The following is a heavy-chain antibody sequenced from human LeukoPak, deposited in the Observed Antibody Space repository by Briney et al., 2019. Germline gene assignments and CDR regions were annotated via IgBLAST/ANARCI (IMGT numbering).Heavy chain of an antibody. D-gene: IGHD1-26*01. V-gene: IGHV3-30*18. CDR3: AKDGNYSGMDV. CDR2: ISYDGSNK. CDR1: GFTFSSYG. Sequence: WGSLRLSCAASGFTFSSYGMHWVRQAPGKGLEWVAVISYDGSNKYYADSVKGRFTISRDNSKNTLYLQMNSLRAEDTAVYYCAKDGNYSGMDVWGQGTTVTVSS. J-gene: IGHJ6*02.